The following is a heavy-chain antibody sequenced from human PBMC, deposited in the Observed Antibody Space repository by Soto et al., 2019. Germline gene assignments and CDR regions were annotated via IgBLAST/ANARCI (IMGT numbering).Heavy chain of an antibody. Sequence: GGSLRLSCAASGFTFSSYWMSWVRQAPGKGLEWVANIKQDGSEKYYVDSVKGRFTISRDNAKNSLYLQMNSLRAEDTAVYYCARRWGGYSSGWPQKTYYYYYMDVWGKGTTVTVSS. J-gene: IGHJ6*03. CDR3: ARRWGGYSSGWPQKTYYYYYMDV. D-gene: IGHD6-19*01. CDR2: IKQDGSEK. CDR1: GFTFSSYW. V-gene: IGHV3-7*01.